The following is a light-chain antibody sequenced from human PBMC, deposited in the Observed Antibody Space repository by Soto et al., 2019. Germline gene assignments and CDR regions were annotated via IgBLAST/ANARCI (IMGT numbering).Light chain of an antibody. V-gene: IGKV3-20*01. CDR3: QQYGDLFS. Sequence: EIELTQSPGTLSLSPGERATLSCRASQSVNSRYVGCYQQKPGEATRLLIYRASNRATGIPDRFSGSGSGKDITLTITRLEPEDFAVYCRQQYGDLFSFGGGTKVDIK. CDR1: QSVNSRY. CDR2: RAS. J-gene: IGKJ4*01.